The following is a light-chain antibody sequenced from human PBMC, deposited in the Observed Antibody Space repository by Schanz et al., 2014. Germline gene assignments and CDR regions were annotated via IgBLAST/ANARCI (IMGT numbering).Light chain of an antibody. J-gene: IGLJ1*01. CDR3: SSFTTTNFYV. V-gene: IGLV2-14*01. CDR1: SSDVGGYNY. CDR2: DVT. Sequence: QSALTQPRSVSGSPGQSITISCTGTSSDVGGYNYVSWYQQHPGKAPKLIIYDVTVRPSGVSHRFSGSKSGNTASLTISGLQAEDEADYFCSSFTTTNFYVFGTGTKVTVL.